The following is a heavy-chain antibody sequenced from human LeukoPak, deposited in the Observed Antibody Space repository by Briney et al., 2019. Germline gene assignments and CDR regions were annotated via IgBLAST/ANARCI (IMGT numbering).Heavy chain of an antibody. V-gene: IGHV3-53*01. Sequence: GGSLRLSCAASGFSVSSLYMSWVRQAPGKGLEWVSVIYHDERTDYADSVRGRFTISRDNSKNTLYLQMNSLRVDDTAVYYCARARRVGFTNWHHWGQGTLVTVSS. D-gene: IGHD5-24*01. CDR3: ARARRVGFTNWHH. J-gene: IGHJ5*02. CDR1: GFSVSSLY. CDR2: IYHDERT.